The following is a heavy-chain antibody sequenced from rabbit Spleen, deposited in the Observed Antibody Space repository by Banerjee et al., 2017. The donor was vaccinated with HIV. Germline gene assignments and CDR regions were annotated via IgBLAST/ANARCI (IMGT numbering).Heavy chain of an antibody. CDR3: ARETDSGWGVVSFYFNL. D-gene: IGHD4-1*01. Sequence: QEQLEESGGDLVKPEGSLTLTCTASGFSFSSSYWICWVRQAPGKGLEWIACIDAGYRGNTYYASWARGRFTVSKTSSTTVTLRMTSLTAADTATYFCARETDSGWGVVSFYFNLWGPGTLVTVS. CDR2: IDAGYRGNT. CDR1: GFSFSSSYW. J-gene: IGHJ4*01. V-gene: IGHV1S45*01.